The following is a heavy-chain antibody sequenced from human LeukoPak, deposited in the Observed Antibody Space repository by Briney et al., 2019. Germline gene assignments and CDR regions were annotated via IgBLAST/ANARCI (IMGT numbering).Heavy chain of an antibody. CDR1: GYTFTSYA. CDR2: INPNSGGT. D-gene: IGHD4-23*01. J-gene: IGHJ6*03. CDR3: ARGVRGNPIPYYYYYMDV. V-gene: IGHV1-2*02. Sequence: ASVKVSCKSSGYTFTSYAMNWVRQAPGQGLEWMGWINPNSGGTDYAQKFQDRVTMTRDTSISTAYMELSLLRSDDTAVYYCARGVRGNPIPYYYYYMDVWGKGTTVTVSS.